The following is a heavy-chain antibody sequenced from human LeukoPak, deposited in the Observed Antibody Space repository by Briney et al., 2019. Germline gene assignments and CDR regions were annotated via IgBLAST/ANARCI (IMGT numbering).Heavy chain of an antibody. J-gene: IGHJ5*02. D-gene: IGHD6-13*01. CDR1: GGSISSGGYS. CDR3: ARGGWAAAGPNWFDP. CDR2: IYHSGST. Sequence: PSETLSLTCAVSGGSISSGGYSWSWIRQPPGKGLEWIGYIYHSGSTYYNPSLKSRVTISVDKSKNQFSLKLSSVTAADTAVYYCARGGWAAAGPNWFDPWGQGTLVTVSS. V-gene: IGHV4-30-2*01.